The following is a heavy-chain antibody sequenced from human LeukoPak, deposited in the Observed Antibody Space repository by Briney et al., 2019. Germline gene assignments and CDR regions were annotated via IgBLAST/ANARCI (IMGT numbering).Heavy chain of an antibody. CDR1: GGAISSYY. CDR2: IYYSGST. Sequence: PSETLSLTCTVSGGAISSYYWSWIRQPPGKGVEWIGYIYYSGSTNYNPSLKSRVTISVDTSKNQFSLKLSSVTAADTAVYYCASSIAAAGAYNWFDPWGQGTLVTVSS. V-gene: IGHV4-59*01. CDR3: ASSIAAAGAYNWFDP. J-gene: IGHJ5*02. D-gene: IGHD6-13*01.